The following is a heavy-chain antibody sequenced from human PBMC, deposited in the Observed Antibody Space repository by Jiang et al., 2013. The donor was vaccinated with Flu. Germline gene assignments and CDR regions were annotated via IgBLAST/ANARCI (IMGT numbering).Heavy chain of an antibody. Sequence: SQTLSLTCAISGDSVSSKTTSWNWIRQSPSRGLEWLGRTYYRSKWNNDYALSVTSRIIINLDTSKNQFSLQLKSVTPEDTAVYYCAREIARVTYHYGSGSHSYAMDVWGQGTTGHRLL. CDR1: GDSVSSKTTS. CDR3: AREIARVTYHYGSGSHSYAMDV. J-gene: IGHJ6*02. D-gene: IGHD3-10*01. V-gene: IGHV6-1*01. CDR2: TYYRSKWNN.